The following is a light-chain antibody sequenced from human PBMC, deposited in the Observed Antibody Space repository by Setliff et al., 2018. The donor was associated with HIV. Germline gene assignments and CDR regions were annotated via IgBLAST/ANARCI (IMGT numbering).Light chain of an antibody. J-gene: IGLJ1*01. CDR3: SSYAGSNNV. CDR2: EVS. Sequence: QSVLTQPPSASGSPGQSVTISCTGTSSDVGGYNYVSWYQQHPGKAPKLMIYEVSKRPSGVPDRFSGSKSGNTASLTVSGLQAEDEADYYRSSYAGSNNVFGTGTKVTV. V-gene: IGLV2-8*01. CDR1: SSDVGGYNY.